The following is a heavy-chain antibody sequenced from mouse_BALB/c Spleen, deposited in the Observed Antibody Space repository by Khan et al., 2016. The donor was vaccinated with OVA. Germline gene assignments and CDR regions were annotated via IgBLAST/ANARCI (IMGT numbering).Heavy chain of an antibody. CDR2: ISPGSGDT. Sequence: QVQLQQSGAELARPGASVKLSCKASGYTFTDYYINWVKQRTGQGLEWIGEISPGSGDTFYNERVKGKATLTADKSSSTAYMQLSSLTSEASAVYFCARRNYFGYTFAYWGRGTLVTVSA. D-gene: IGHD1-2*01. V-gene: IGHV1-77*01. CDR1: GYTFTDYY. CDR3: ARRNYFGYTFAY. J-gene: IGHJ3*01.